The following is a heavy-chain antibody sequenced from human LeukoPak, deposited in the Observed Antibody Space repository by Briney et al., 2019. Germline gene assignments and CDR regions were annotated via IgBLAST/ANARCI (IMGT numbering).Heavy chain of an antibody. CDR1: GDSFTSYY. Sequence: GASVKDSCKASGDSFTSYYMHWVRQDPRQGGEWMGIIIPSGGSTSYAQKFQGRVTMTRDTSTSTVYMELSSLRTEDTAVYYCARSPVTTVLVVPAAITPQAFDYWGQGTLVTVSS. CDR3: ARSPVTTVLVVPAAITPQAFDY. V-gene: IGHV1-46*01. CDR2: IIPSGGST. D-gene: IGHD2-2*01. J-gene: IGHJ4*02.